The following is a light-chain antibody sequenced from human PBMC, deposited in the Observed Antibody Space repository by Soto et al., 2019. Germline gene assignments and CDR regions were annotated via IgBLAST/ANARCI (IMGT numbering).Light chain of an antibody. CDR2: EVR. Sequence: QSALTQPASVSGSPGQSITISCTGTSRDVGGHNFVSWYQQHPGKAPKLIIYEVRNRPSGVSNRFSGSKSGNTASLTISGLQAEDEADYYCSSYTSTNTLYVFGTGTKLTVL. CDR3: SSYTSTNTLYV. J-gene: IGLJ1*01. V-gene: IGLV2-14*01. CDR1: SRDVGGHNF.